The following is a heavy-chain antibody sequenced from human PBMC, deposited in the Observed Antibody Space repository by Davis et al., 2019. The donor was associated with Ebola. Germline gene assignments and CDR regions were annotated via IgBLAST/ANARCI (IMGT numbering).Heavy chain of an antibody. CDR2: IKPKSGGT. V-gene: IGHV1-2*02. CDR3: ARMQTAAAPGAFDI. J-gene: IGHJ3*02. CDR1: GYTFTGYY. D-gene: IGHD6-13*01. Sequence: ASVKVSCKASGYTFTGYYVHWVRRAPGQGLEWMGWIKPKSGGTNYAQNFRGRVTMTRDTSISTAYMDLTRLTSDDTAVYFCARMQTAAAPGAFDIWGQGTMVSVSS.